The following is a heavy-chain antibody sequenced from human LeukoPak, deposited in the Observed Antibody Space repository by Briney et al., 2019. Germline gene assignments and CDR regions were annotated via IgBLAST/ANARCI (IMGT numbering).Heavy chain of an antibody. D-gene: IGHD3-10*01. CDR1: GFTFSSYW. CDR2: ISSDGSTT. Sequence: GGSLRLSCAASGFTFSSYWMHWVRQGPGKGLVWVSRISSDGSTTSYADSIKGRFTISRDNAKNTLYLQMNSLRVEDTAVYYCARDSRYYYDSRNYDNVAFDMWGQGTMVTVSS. CDR3: ARDSRYYYDSRNYDNVAFDM. V-gene: IGHV3-74*01. J-gene: IGHJ3*02.